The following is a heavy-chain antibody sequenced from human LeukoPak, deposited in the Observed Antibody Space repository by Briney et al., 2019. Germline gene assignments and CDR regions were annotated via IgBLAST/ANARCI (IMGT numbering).Heavy chain of an antibody. D-gene: IGHD3-10*01. CDR3: ARAAHTTYVLGRYYYYAMDV. Sequence: PGRSLRLSCAASGLTFSSYTMDWVRQAPGKGLEWVARISYTGSNSVYGDSVKGRFTLSSDDPKNTLYLQMDSVRAGDTAVYYCARAAHTTYVLGRYYYYAMDVWGQGTTVTVSS. J-gene: IGHJ6*02. V-gene: IGHV3-30-3*01. CDR2: ISYTGSNS. CDR1: GLTFSSYT.